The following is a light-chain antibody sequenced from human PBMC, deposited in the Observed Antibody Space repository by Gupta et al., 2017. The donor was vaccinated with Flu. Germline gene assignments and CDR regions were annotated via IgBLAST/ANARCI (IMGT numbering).Light chain of an antibody. CDR2: WAS. V-gene: IGKV4-1*01. J-gene: IGKJ4*01. CDR3: HQYEDIPQIT. CDR1: QSVLSAYNNKNY. Sequence: DIVMTQSPDSLALSLGERATINCESSQSVLSAYNNKNYLAWSQHRPEQPPKLLIYWASTREAGVADRFSGGGFGKNLSLTNNSRQEEDVAVYYCHQYEDIPQITFGGGTKVDI.